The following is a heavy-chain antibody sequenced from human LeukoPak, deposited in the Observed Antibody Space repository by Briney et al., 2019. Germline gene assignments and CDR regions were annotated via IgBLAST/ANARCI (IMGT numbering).Heavy chain of an antibody. J-gene: IGHJ5*02. V-gene: IGHV4-34*01. D-gene: IGHD6-19*01. Sequence: SETLSLTCAVYGGSFSGYYWSWIRQPPGKGLEWIGEINHSGSTNYNPSLKSRVTISVDTSKNQFSLKLSSVTAADTAVYHCARGLTAVAGTRWFDPLGQGTLVTVSS. CDR1: GGSFSGYY. CDR3: ARGLTAVAGTRWFDP. CDR2: INHSGST.